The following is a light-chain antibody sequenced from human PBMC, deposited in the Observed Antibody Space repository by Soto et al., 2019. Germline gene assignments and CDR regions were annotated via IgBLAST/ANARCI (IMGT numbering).Light chain of an antibody. J-gene: IGKJ1*01. V-gene: IGKV2-28*01. Sequence: DIVMTQSPLSLAVTPGEPASISCRSSQGLLHSNGYNYLDWYLQKPGQSPQLLIYLGSNRASGVPDRFSGSGSGTDFTPKISRVEAEDVGVYYCMQSLQTPPGTFGQGNKVEIK. CDR2: LGS. CDR1: QGLLHSNGYNY. CDR3: MQSLQTPPGT.